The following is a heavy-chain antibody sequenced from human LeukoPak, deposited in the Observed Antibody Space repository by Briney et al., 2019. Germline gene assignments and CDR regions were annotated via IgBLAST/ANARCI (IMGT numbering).Heavy chain of an antibody. D-gene: IGHD6-19*01. CDR2: INHSGST. CDR3: ARTQWLGGYFDL. CDR1: GGSFSGYY. Sequence: SETLSLTCAVYGGSFSGYYWSWIRQPPGKGLEWIGEINHSGSTNYNPSLKSRVTISVDTSKNQFSLKLSSVTAADTAVYYCARTQWLGGYFDLWGRGTLVTVSS. V-gene: IGHV4-34*01. J-gene: IGHJ2*01.